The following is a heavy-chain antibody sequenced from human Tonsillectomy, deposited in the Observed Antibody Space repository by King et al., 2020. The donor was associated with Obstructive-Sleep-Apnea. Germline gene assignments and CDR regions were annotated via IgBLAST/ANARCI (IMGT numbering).Heavy chain of an antibody. CDR1: GFTFSSYW. CDR3: ARSGSGSYYYGMDV. J-gene: IGHJ6*02. CDR2: IKQDGSEK. D-gene: IGHD3-10*01. V-gene: IGHV3-7*01. Sequence: VQLVESGGGLVQPGGSLRLSCAASGFTFSSYWMRWVRQAPGKGLEWVANIKQDGSEKYYVDSVKGRFTISRDNAKNSLDLQMNSLRAEDTAVYYVARSGSGSYYYGMDVWGQGTTVTVSS.